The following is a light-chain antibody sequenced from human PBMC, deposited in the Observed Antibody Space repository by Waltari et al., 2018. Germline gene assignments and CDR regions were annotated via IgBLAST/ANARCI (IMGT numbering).Light chain of an antibody. J-gene: IGLJ3*02. V-gene: IGLV1-40*01. Sequence: QSVLTQPPSVSGAPGQRVPISCPGSGSNIRAGYAVHWYQQLPRAAPKLLIYGSTSRPLGVPDRFFGSTSGTSASLAITGLQAEDEADYYCQSYDTSLRVVFGGGTKLTVL. CDR2: GST. CDR1: GSNIRAGYA. CDR3: QSYDTSLRVV.